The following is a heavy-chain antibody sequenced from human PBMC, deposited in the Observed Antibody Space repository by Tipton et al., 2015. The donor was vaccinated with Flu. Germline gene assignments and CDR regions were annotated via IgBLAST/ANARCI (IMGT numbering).Heavy chain of an antibody. CDR3: ARAGGRPRSYFFDF. D-gene: IGHD2-8*02. CDR1: GGAINSASYS. V-gene: IGHV4-30-2*01. CDR2: IYHAGNT. Sequence: TLSLTCTVSGGAINSASYSWNWIRQPKGKGPEWIGYIYHAGNTYYNPSLRSRVTMSVDRSRNQFSLNLKSVTAADTAVYYCARAGGRPRSYFFDFWGPGFLVTVSS. J-gene: IGHJ4*02.